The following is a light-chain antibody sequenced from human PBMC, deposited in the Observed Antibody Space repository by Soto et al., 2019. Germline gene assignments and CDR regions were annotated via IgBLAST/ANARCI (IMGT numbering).Light chain of an antibody. CDR1: RSDVGGYNY. CDR2: DVT. CDR3: SSYTSSSTYG. J-gene: IGLJ1*01. V-gene: IGLV2-14*01. Sequence: QSALTQPASVSGSPGQSITISCTGTRSDVGGYNYVYWHQQHPGKAPKLMIYDVTNRPSGVFDRFSGSKSGNTASLTISGLQAEDEADYYCSSYTSSSTYGFGAGTKVTVL.